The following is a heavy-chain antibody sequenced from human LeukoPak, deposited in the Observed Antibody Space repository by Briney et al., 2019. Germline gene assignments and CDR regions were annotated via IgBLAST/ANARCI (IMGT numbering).Heavy chain of an antibody. CDR1: GFTFSNYA. V-gene: IGHV3-23*01. CDR2: ISGNGGST. D-gene: IGHD1-1*01. CDR3: ASNLAHRVLEDH. Sequence: GSLTLSCAASGFTFSNYAMSCVRQAPGKGLEWVSAISGNGGSTYYADSEKGQVTVSRDNSKNTQYLQMNSLRAEDTAVYYCASNLAHRVLEDHWGQGTMLT. J-gene: IGHJ4*02.